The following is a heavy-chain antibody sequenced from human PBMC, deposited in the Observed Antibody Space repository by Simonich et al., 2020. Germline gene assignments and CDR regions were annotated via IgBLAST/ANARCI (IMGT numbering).Heavy chain of an antibody. V-gene: IGHV3-74*01. D-gene: IGHD4-4*01. CDR2: INSDGGST. J-gene: IGHJ3*02. CDR1: GFTFSSYW. CDR3: ARDYSNYDAFDI. Sequence: EVQLVESGGGLVQPGGSLRLSCAASGFTFSSYWLHWVRQAPGKGLVWVVRINSDGGSTSYADSVKGRFTSSRDNAKNTLYLQMNSLRAEDTAVYYCARDYSNYDAFDIWGQGTMVTVSS.